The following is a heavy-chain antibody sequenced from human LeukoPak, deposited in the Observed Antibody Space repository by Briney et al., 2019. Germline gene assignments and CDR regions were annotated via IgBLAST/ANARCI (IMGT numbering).Heavy chain of an antibody. CDR3: ARLRYYGMDV. CDR2: IYSAAST. Sequence: GGSLRLSCAASGFDVTTKYMTWVRQTPEKGLDWVSVIYSAASTLYAASVKSRFTISRDNAKNSLYLQMNSLRAEDTAVYYCARLRYYGMDVWGQGTTVTVSS. CDR1: GFDVTTKY. J-gene: IGHJ6*02. V-gene: IGHV3-66*04.